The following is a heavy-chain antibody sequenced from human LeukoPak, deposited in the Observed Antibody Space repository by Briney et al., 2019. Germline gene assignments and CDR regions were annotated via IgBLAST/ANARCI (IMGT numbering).Heavy chain of an antibody. Sequence: GGSLRLSCAASGFTFSSYAMHWVRQAPGKGLEWVAVISYDGSNKYYADSVKGRFTISRDNSKNTLYLQMNSLRAEDTAVYYCAREMVCGGDCYPTSAPLDYWGQGTLVTVSS. CDR1: GFTFSSYA. D-gene: IGHD2-21*02. V-gene: IGHV3-30*04. J-gene: IGHJ4*02. CDR3: AREMVCGGDCYPTSAPLDY. CDR2: ISYDGSNK.